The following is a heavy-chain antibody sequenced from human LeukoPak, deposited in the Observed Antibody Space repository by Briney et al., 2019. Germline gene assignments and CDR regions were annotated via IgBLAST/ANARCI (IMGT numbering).Heavy chain of an antibody. D-gene: IGHD5-18*01. CDR3: ARGYSYGFDY. CDR1: GYNFTPYW. CDR2: TFAGYSYT. V-gene: IGHV5-51*01. J-gene: IGHJ4*02. Sequence: GESLKISCQSSGYNFTPYWIVWVRQMPGKGLEWIGITFAGYSYTIYSPSFQGQVTISADKSISTAYLQWSSLKASDTAMYYCARGYSYGFDYWGQGTLVTVSS.